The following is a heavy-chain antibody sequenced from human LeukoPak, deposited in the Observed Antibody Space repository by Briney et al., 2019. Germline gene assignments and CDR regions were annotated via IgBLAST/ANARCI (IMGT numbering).Heavy chain of an antibody. Sequence: GASVKVSCKASGGTLSSYAISWVRQAPGQGLEWMGGIIPIFGTANYAQKFQGRVTITADESTSTAYMELSSLRSEDTAVYYCARVSRPDYYYGSGSLGTSYYFDYWGQGTLVTVSS. CDR3: ARVSRPDYYYGSGSLGTSYYFDY. J-gene: IGHJ4*02. D-gene: IGHD3-10*01. CDR2: IIPIFGTA. V-gene: IGHV1-69*13. CDR1: GGTLSSYA.